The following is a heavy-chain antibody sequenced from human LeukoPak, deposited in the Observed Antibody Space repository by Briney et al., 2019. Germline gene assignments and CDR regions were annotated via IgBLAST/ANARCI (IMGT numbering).Heavy chain of an antibody. Sequence: GGSLRLSSAASGFTFSSYAMHWVRQAPSKGLEWVAAISYDGSNKYYADSGKGRFTICRDTSKNTLYLQMTSLRAEDTAVYYCARVSTVTTFYYYYGMDVWGQGTTVTVSS. D-gene: IGHD4-17*01. CDR1: GFTFSSYA. V-gene: IGHV3-30-3*01. J-gene: IGHJ6*02. CDR2: ISYDGSNK. CDR3: ARVSTVTTFYYYYGMDV.